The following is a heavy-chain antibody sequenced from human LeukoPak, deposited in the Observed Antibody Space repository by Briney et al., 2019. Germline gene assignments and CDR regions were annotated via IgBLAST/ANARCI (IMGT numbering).Heavy chain of an antibody. V-gene: IGHV3-53*01. CDR2: LYSHGNT. D-gene: IGHD5-12*01. J-gene: IGHJ4*02. CDR1: GFTVSSNY. CDR3: ATMASYSGYDFDY. Sequence: PGGSLRLSCAASGFTVSSNYMSWVRQTPGKGLEWVSILYSHGNTYYADPVRGRFTISTDNSKNTLYLQMNSLRTEDTAVYYCATMASYSGYDFDYWGQGTLVTVSS.